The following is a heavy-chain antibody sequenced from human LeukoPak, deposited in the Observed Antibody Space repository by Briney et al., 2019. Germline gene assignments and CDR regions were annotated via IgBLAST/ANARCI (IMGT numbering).Heavy chain of an antibody. J-gene: IGHJ4*02. D-gene: IGHD1-1*01. V-gene: IGHV1-18*04. CDR1: GYTFTSYS. CDR3: AREVGIGTEGYFDS. CDR2: ISANTGNT. Sequence: ASVKVSCKASGYTFTSYSVTWVRQAPGQGLEWMGWISANTGNTNYVQDFQGGVTMTVDTSTRTVYLELMRLRFDDTAVYYCAREVGIGTEGYFDSWGQGTLITVSS.